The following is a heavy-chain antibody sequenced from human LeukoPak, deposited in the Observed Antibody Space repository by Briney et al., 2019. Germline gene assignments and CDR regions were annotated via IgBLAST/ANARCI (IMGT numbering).Heavy chain of an antibody. Sequence: GGSLRLSCTASGFPFIEYSMNWVRQVPGKGLEWIAYIGIDSGNTKYADSVRGRFTISADKTKNSLYLQMNSLRVEDTAVYYCARDYNYAFDNWGQGTLVSVAS. J-gene: IGHJ4*02. V-gene: IGHV3-48*01. CDR1: GFPFIEYS. CDR2: IGIDSGNT. D-gene: IGHD1-1*01. CDR3: ARDYNYAFDN.